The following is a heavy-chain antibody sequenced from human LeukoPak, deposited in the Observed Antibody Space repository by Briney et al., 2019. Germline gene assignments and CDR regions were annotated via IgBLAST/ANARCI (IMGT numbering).Heavy chain of an antibody. CDR1: GFTFSSYA. V-gene: IGHV3-23*01. Sequence: GASLRLSCAASGFTFSSYAMSWVRQAPGKGLEWVSAISGSGGSTYYADSVKGRFTISRDNSKNTLYLQMNSLRAEDTAVYYCAKAPYYDILTGYYNAPYYYYMDVWGKGTTVTVSS. CDR3: AKAPYYDILTGYYNAPYYYYMDV. J-gene: IGHJ6*03. D-gene: IGHD3-9*01. CDR2: ISGSGGST.